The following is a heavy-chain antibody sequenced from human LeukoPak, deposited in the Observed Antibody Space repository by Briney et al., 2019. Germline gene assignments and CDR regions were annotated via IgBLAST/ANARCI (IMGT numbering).Heavy chain of an antibody. CDR3: ARQVSDYFYYYIDV. J-gene: IGHJ6*03. V-gene: IGHV4-39*01. Sequence: SETLSLTCSVSGGSISSSGYYWNWVRQPPGKGLEWVGSIYYSGSTYYNSSLKSRVTISEDTSKNRFSLMLTSVTAADTAVYYCARQVSDYFYYYIDVWGEGTTVIVSS. CDR1: GGSISSSGYY. CDR2: IYYSGST.